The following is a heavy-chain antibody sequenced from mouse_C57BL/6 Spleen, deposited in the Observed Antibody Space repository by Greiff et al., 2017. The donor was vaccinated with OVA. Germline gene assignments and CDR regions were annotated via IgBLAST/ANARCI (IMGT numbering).Heavy chain of an antibody. Sequence: VKLQQPGAELVKPGASVKLSCKASGYTFTSYWMQWVNQRPGQGLEWIGEIDPSDSYTNYNQKFKGKATLTVDTSSSTAYMQLSSLTSEDSAVYYCARGRNYGYDWGQGTTLTVSS. CDR3: ARGRNYGYD. D-gene: IGHD2-2*01. CDR1: GYTFTSYW. CDR2: IDPSDSYT. J-gene: IGHJ2*01. V-gene: IGHV1-50*01.